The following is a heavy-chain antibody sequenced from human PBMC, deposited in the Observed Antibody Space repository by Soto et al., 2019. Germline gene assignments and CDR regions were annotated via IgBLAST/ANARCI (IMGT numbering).Heavy chain of an antibody. CDR3: AREWELDAFDI. J-gene: IGHJ3*02. V-gene: IGHV4-30-4*01. CDR1: GGSISSGAYY. CDR2: IYDTGTT. D-gene: IGHD1-26*01. Sequence: QVQLQESGPGLVKPSQTLSLTCTVFGGSISSGAYYWSWVRQPPGKGLEWIGYIYDTGTTYYNPSLKSRVTISVDTSKNQFSLKLSSVTAADTAVYYCAREWELDAFDIWGQGTMVTVSS.